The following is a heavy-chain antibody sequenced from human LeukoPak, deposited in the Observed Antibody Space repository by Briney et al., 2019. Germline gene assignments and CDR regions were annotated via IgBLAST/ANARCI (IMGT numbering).Heavy chain of an antibody. CDR3: ARDPSLYPSLLGFGY. CDR2: IKQDGSEK. D-gene: IGHD2-8*01. J-gene: IGHJ4*02. CDR1: GFTFSSYW. Sequence: GGSLRLSCAASGFTFSSYWMSWVRQAPGKGLEWVANIKQDGSEKYYVDSVKGRFTISRDNAKNSLYLQMNSLRAEDTAVYYCARDPSLYPSLLGFGYWGQGTLVTVSS. V-gene: IGHV3-7*01.